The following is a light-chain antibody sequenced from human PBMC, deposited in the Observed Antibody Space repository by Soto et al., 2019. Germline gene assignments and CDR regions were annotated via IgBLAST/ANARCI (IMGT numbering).Light chain of an antibody. CDR3: QQYGSSPFT. CDR1: QSVSSSY. V-gene: IGKV3-20*01. CDR2: GAS. J-gene: IGKJ3*01. Sequence: EIVLTQSPGTLSLSPGERATLSCRASQSVSSSYLAWYQQKPGQTPRLLCYGASSRGTVLPDRCSGSGSGPDFTLTIRRLEPEDFAVYYCQQYGSSPFTFGPGTKVDIK.